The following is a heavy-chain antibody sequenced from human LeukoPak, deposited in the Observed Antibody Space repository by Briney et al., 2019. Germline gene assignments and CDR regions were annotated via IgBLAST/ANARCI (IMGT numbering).Heavy chain of an antibody. J-gene: IGHJ6*02. V-gene: IGHV1-46*01. Sequence: ASVKVSCKASGYTFTSYYMHWVRQAPGQGLEWMGIINPSGGSTSYAQKFQGRVTMTRDTSTSTVYMELSSLRSDDTAVYYCARDCTNGVCLNYYYGMDVWGQGTTVTVSS. D-gene: IGHD2-8*01. CDR3: ARDCTNGVCLNYYYGMDV. CDR2: INPSGGST. CDR1: GYTFTSYY.